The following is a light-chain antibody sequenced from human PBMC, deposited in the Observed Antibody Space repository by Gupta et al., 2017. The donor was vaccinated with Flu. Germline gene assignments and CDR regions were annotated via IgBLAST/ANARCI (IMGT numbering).Light chain of an antibody. CDR3: QQRSNWPPIT. V-gene: IGKV3-11*01. CDR2: DAS. Sequence: ERATLACRASQSVSSYLAWYQQKPGQAPRLPIYDASNRATGIPARFSGSGSGTDFTLTISSLEPEDFAVYYCQQRSNWPPITFGQGTRLEIK. J-gene: IGKJ5*01. CDR1: QSVSSY.